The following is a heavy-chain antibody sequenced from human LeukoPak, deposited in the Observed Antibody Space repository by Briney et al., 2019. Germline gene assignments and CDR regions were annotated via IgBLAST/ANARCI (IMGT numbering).Heavy chain of an antibody. D-gene: IGHD6-19*01. CDR2: ISGSGGST. J-gene: IGHJ4*02. V-gene: IGHV3-23*01. CDR1: GFTVSRNY. Sequence: HAGGSLRLSCAASGFTVSRNYMSWVRQAPGKGLEWVSAISGSGGSTYYADSVKGRFTISRDNSKNTLYLQMNSLRAEDTAVYYCAKQREQWLVFDYWGQGTLVIVSS. CDR3: AKQREQWLVFDY.